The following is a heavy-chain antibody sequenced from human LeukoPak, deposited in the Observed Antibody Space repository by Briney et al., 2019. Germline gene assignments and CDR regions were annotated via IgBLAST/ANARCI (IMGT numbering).Heavy chain of an antibody. Sequence: TGGSLRLSCAASGFTFSSCAMSWVRQAPGKGLEWVSSISGSGVSTYYPDSVKGRFTISRDNSKDTLYLQMNSLRAEDTAVYYCAKGTRPGYSYGPFDYWGQGSLVTVSS. D-gene: IGHD5-18*01. CDR3: AKGTRPGYSYGPFDY. V-gene: IGHV3-23*01. CDR1: GFTFSSCA. J-gene: IGHJ4*02. CDR2: ISGSGVST.